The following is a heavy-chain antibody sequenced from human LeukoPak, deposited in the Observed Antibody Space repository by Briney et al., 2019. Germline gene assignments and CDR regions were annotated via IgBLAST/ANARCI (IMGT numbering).Heavy chain of an antibody. V-gene: IGHV3-15*01. Sequence: GGSLRLSCAASGFTFNAAWMNWVRQAPGKGLEWVGRIKSKSNGGTTYFAAPVKDRFAISRDDPKHTVNLQMDSLRTEDTGVYYCVADLPGTNSPYFDYWGQGTLVTVSS. CDR1: GFTFNAAW. D-gene: IGHD4/OR15-4a*01. J-gene: IGHJ4*02. CDR2: IKSKSNGGTT. CDR3: VADLPGTNSPYFDY.